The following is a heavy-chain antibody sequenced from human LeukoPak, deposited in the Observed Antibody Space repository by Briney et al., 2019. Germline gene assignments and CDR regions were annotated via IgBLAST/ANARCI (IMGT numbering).Heavy chain of an antibody. CDR3: AKGGDSSGYEADY. CDR2: IRYDGSNK. V-gene: IGHV3-30*02. Sequence: PGGSLRLSCAASGFTFSSYGMYWVRQAPGKGLEWVAFIRYDGSNKYYADSVKGRFTISRDNSKNTLYLQMNSLGAEDTAVYYCAKGGDSSGYEADYWGQGTLVTVSS. CDR1: GFTFSSYG. J-gene: IGHJ4*02. D-gene: IGHD3-22*01.